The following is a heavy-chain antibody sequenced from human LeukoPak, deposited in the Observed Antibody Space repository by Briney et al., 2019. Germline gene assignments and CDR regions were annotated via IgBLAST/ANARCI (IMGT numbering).Heavy chain of an antibody. CDR2: INPNSGGT. Sequence: ASVKVSCKASGYTFTGYYMHWVRQAPGQGLEWMGWINPNSGGTNYARKFQGRVTMTRDTSISTAYMELSRLRSDDTAVYYCASEAYCSGGSCSAYFDYWGQGTLVTVSS. CDR1: GYTFTGYY. J-gene: IGHJ4*02. CDR3: ASEAYCSGGSCSAYFDY. V-gene: IGHV1-2*02. D-gene: IGHD2-15*01.